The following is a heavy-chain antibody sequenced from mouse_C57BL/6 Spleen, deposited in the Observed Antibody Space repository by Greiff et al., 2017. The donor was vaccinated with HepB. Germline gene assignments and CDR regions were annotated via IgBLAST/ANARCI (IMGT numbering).Heavy chain of an antibody. Sequence: QVHVKQSGTELVKPGASVKLSCKASGYTFTSYWMHWVKQRPGQGLEWIGNINPSNGGTNYNEKFKSKATLTVDKSSSTAYMQLSSLTSEDSAVYYCAREDGNYRWYFDVWGTGTTVTVSS. D-gene: IGHD2-1*01. CDR1: GYTFTSYW. CDR2: INPSNGGT. CDR3: AREDGNYRWYFDV. V-gene: IGHV1-53*01. J-gene: IGHJ1*03.